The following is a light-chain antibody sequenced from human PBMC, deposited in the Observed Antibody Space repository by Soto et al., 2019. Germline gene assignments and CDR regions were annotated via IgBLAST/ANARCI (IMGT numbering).Light chain of an antibody. Sequence: EIVLTQSPGTLSLSPGERATLSCRASQSVSSSYLAWYQQKPGQAPRLLIYGASNRATGIPDRLSGTGSGTDFTLTISRLEPEDFAVYYCQQYGSSQITFGQGTRLEIK. CDR3: QQYGSSQIT. V-gene: IGKV3-20*01. CDR2: GAS. J-gene: IGKJ5*01. CDR1: QSVSSSY.